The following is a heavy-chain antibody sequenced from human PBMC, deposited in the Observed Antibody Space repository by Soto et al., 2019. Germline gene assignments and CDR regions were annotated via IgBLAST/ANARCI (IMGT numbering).Heavy chain of an antibody. Sequence: LSLTCTVSGGSISSYYWSWIRQPPGKGLEWIGYIYYSGSTNYNPSLKSRVTISVDTSKNQFSLKLSSVTAADTAVYYCARDQGEEDGIQGYKWFDPWGQGTLVTVSS. CDR3: ARDQGEEDGIQGYKWFDP. V-gene: IGHV4-59*01. J-gene: IGHJ5*02. CDR2: IYYSGST. D-gene: IGHD3-16*01. CDR1: GGSISSYY.